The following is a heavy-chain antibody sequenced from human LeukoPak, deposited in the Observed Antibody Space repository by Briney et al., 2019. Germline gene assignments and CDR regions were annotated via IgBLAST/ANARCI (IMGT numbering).Heavy chain of an antibody. CDR1: GGSINSGSYY. CDR3: ARGLRTIAAAGYYFDY. CDR2: ISTSGST. D-gene: IGHD6-13*01. V-gene: IGHV4-61*02. Sequence: SETLSLTCTVSGGSINSGSYYWSWIRQPAGTGLEWIGRISTSGSTNYNPSLKSRVTMSVDTSKNQFSLKLSSVTAADTAVYYCARGLRTIAAAGYYFDYWGQGTLVTVSS. J-gene: IGHJ4*02.